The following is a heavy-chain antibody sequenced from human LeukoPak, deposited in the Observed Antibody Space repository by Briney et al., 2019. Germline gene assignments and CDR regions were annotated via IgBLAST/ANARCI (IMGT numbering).Heavy chain of an antibody. CDR1: EFTYSSFSNFW. V-gene: IGHV3-7*01. J-gene: IGHJ4*02. Sequence: GGSLRLSCAASEFTYSSFSNFWMTWVRQAPGKGLEWVANINQDGSEKYYVDSVKGRFTISRDNAKNSLYLQMNSLGAEDTAVYYCARGGLTSSWFWVYWGQGALVTVSS. D-gene: IGHD6-13*01. CDR2: INQDGSEK. CDR3: ARGGLTSSWFWVY.